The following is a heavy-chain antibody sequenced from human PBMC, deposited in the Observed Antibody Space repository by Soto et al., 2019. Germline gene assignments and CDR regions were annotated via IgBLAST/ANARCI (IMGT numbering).Heavy chain of an antibody. J-gene: IGHJ4*02. CDR2: ASGSSGSK. V-gene: IGHV3-23*01. Sequence: EVQLLESGGGLVQPGGSLRLSCAASGFTFSSYAMSWVRQAPGKGLAWVSSASGSSGSKSYADSVKGQFTISRDNSKSTVYLQMNSVRAEDTAVYFCAKDWCSGTTCYCLENWGQGTLVTVSS. CDR3: AKDWCSGTTCYCLEN. D-gene: IGHD2-15*01. CDR1: GFTFSSYA.